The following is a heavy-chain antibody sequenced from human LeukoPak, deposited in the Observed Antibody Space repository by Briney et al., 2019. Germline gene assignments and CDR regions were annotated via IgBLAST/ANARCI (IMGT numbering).Heavy chain of an antibody. Sequence: GGSLRLSCAASGFTFSDYYMSWIRQAPGKGLEWVSYISSSSSYTNYADSVKGRFTISRDNAKNSLYLQMNSLRAEDTAVYYCARSSYGSGRGDYWGQGTLVTVSS. J-gene: IGHJ4*02. CDR3: ARSSYGSGRGDY. CDR1: GFTFSDYY. CDR2: ISSSSSYT. V-gene: IGHV3-11*06. D-gene: IGHD3-10*01.